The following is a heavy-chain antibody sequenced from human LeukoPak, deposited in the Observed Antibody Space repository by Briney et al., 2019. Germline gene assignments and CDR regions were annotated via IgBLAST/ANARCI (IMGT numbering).Heavy chain of an antibody. J-gene: IGHJ1*01. CDR3: ARALYYDSSGYSDAEYFQH. V-gene: IGHV3-30-3*01. CDR1: GFTFSSYA. Sequence: GGSLRLSCAASGFTFSSYAMHWVRQAPGKWLEWVAVISYDGSNKYYADSVKGRFTISRDNSKNTLYLQMNSLRAEDTAVYYCARALYYDSSGYSDAEYFQHWGQGTLVTVSS. CDR2: ISYDGSNK. D-gene: IGHD3-22*01.